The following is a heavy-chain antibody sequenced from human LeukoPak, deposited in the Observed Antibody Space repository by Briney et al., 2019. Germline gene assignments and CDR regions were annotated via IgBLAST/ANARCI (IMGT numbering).Heavy chain of an antibody. Sequence: GGSLRLSCAASGFTFSSYAMTWVRQAPGNGLEWVSAISGSGGTTYYADSVRGRFTLSRDNSKNTLYLQMNSLRAEDTALYYCAKGLINDWSALDYWGQGTLVTVSS. D-gene: IGHD3-9*01. CDR3: AKGLINDWSALDY. CDR2: ISGSGGTT. CDR1: GFTFSSYA. J-gene: IGHJ4*02. V-gene: IGHV3-23*01.